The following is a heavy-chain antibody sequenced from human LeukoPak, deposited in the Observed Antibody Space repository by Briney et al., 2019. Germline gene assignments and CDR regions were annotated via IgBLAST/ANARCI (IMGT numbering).Heavy chain of an antibody. CDR3: ARDIGGAGY. Sequence: NPSETLSLTCTVSGGSISSSSYYWGWIRQPPGKGLEWIGEINHSGRTIYNPSLTSRVTISVDTSKNQFSLKLNSVTAADTAVYYCARDIGGAGYWGQGTLVTVSS. D-gene: IGHD6-19*01. CDR1: GGSISSSSYY. J-gene: IGHJ4*02. CDR2: INHSGRT. V-gene: IGHV4-39*07.